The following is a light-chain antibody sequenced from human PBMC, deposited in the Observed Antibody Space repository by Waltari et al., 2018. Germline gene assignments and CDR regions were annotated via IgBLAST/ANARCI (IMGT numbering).Light chain of an antibody. CDR1: QTVSSN. J-gene: IGKJ1*01. V-gene: IGKV3-15*01. CDR2: GSS. Sequence: EIVVTQSPATLSVSPGERATLSCRASQTVSSNFAWYQQKPGQPPRPLIYGSSLRATGVPARFSGSGSGTEFTLTISSLQSEDFAVYYCQQYDSWPRTFGQGTKVEIK. CDR3: QQYDSWPRT.